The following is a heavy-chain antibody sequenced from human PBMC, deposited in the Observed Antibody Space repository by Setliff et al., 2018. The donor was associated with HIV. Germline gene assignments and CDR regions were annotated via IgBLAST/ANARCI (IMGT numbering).Heavy chain of an antibody. J-gene: IGHJ6*02. V-gene: IGHV4-59*01. CDR1: GVSISNYY. CDR2: MYYSGNT. D-gene: IGHD4-4*01. CDR3: ATHASTVQDAMDV. Sequence: SETLSLTCTVSGVSISNYYWSWIRQPPGKGLEWIGYMYYSGNTNYNPSLKSRVTISVDTSKSQFSLKLNSVTAADTAVYYCATHASTVQDAMDVWGQGTTVTVSS.